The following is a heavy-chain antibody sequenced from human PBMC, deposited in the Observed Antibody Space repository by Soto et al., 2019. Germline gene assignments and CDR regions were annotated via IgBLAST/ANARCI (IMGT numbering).Heavy chain of an antibody. CDR1: GYSISSGYY. D-gene: IGHD3-10*01. V-gene: IGHV4-38-2*01. J-gene: IGHJ6*02. CDR3: ARLRTMVRGVIIPTWGMDV. Sequence: SETLSLTCAVSGYSISSGYYWGWIRQPPGKGLEWIGSIYTSGSTNYNPSLKSRVTMSVDTSKNQFSLKLSSVTAADTAVYYCARLRTMVRGVIIPTWGMDVWGQGTTVTVS. CDR2: IYTSGST.